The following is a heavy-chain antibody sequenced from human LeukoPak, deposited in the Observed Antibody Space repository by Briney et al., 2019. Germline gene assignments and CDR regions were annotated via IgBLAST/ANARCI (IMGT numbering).Heavy chain of an antibody. V-gene: IGHV1-46*01. CDR2: INPRGGSR. J-gene: IGHJ4*02. CDR1: GYSFTSYY. CDR3: ARDKGVVPAAAMFYLDY. Sequence: ASVKVSCKASGYSFTSYYIYWVRQAPGQGLEWMGIINPRGGSRSYPQNFQGRVTMTRDTSTSTVHMELSSLRSDDTAVYYCARDKGVVPAAAMFYLDYWGQGTLVTVSS. D-gene: IGHD2-2*01.